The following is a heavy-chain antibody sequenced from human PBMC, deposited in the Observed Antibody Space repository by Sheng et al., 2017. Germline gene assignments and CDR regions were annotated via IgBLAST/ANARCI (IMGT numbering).Heavy chain of an antibody. D-gene: IGHD1-26*01. CDR2: IMPIFGTA. Sequence: QVHLVQSGAEVKRPGSSVKVSCKGSGGSFSNYIISWMRQAPGQGFEWMGGIMPIFGTANYAQKFQGRVTNTADESTSTAYMELSSLRSDDTAVYYCARDRGAKDAFDIWGQGTMVTVSS. CDR1: GGSFSNYI. J-gene: IGHJ3*02. V-gene: IGHV1-69*13. CDR3: ARDRGAKDAFDI.